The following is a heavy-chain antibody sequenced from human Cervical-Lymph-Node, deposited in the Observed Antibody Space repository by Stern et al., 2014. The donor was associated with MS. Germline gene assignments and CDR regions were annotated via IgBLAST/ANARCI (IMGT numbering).Heavy chain of an antibody. Sequence: VQLVQSGAEVKKPGESLKISCKGSGYSFPNYWIAWVRQTPGKGLEWMGIINPSDPDTVYSLSFEGQVTMSVDKSISPAYLQWRGLKASDSAMYYCARGDRRNWFDPWGQGTLVTVSS. CDR3: ARGDRRNWFDP. CDR2: INPSDPDT. D-gene: IGHD3-10*01. CDR1: GYSFPNYW. V-gene: IGHV5-51*03. J-gene: IGHJ5*02.